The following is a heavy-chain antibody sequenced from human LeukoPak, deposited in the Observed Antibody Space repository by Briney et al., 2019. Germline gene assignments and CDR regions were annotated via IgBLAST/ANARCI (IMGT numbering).Heavy chain of an antibody. V-gene: IGHV3-30*01. J-gene: IGHJ4*02. CDR1: GFTFRRYA. CDR2: LSFDETYK. CDR3: ARAYTRMDV. D-gene: IGHD5-18*01. Sequence: PGRSLRLSCAASGFTFRRYAMHWVRQAPGKGLEWVAALSFDETYKFYADSVKGRFTISRDSSKNTVYLQMNSLRDEDTAVYYCARAYTRMDVWGQGALVTVSS.